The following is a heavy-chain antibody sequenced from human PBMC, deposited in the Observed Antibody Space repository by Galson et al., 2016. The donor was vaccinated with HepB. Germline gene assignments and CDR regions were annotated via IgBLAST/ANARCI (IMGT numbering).Heavy chain of an antibody. CDR3: ARSLTGFYLGDY. CDR1: GNTFNRNT. D-gene: IGHD3-9*01. J-gene: IGHJ4*02. V-gene: IGHV1-3*01. CDR2: INDGNGNT. Sequence: SVKVSCKAPGNTFNRNTIHWVRQAPGQRLEWMGWINDGNGNTKYSQKFQGRVTITRDTSATTAYMELSSLRSEDTAVYYCARSLTGFYLGDYRGQGTLVTVSS.